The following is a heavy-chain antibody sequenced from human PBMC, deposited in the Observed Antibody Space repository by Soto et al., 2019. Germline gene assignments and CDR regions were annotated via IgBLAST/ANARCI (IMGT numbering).Heavy chain of an antibody. CDR2: INPNSGGT. CDR3: ASAAVTGTAGLDF. CDR1: GYTFSGFY. D-gene: IGHD6-19*01. Sequence: ASVKVSCKASGYTFSGFYMHWVRQAPGQGLEWMGWINPNSGGTKSAEKFQGRVTMTRDTSISTAYMELSRLTSDDTAVYYCASAAVTGTAGLDFWGQRPKVTVCS. J-gene: IGHJ4*02. V-gene: IGHV1-2*02.